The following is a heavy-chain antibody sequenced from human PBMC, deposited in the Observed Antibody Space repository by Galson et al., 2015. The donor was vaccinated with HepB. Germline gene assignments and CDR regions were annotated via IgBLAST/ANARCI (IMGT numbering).Heavy chain of an antibody. CDR1: GFTFSSYA. V-gene: IGHV3-23*01. CDR3: AKDLSGSYYYGAFDI. CDR2: ISGSGGST. Sequence: SLRLSCAASGFTFSSYAMSWVRQAPGKELEWVSAISGSGGSTYYADSVKGRFTISRDNSKNTLYLQMNSLRAEDTAVYYCAKDLSGSYYYGAFDIWGQGTMVTVSS. J-gene: IGHJ3*02. D-gene: IGHD1-26*01.